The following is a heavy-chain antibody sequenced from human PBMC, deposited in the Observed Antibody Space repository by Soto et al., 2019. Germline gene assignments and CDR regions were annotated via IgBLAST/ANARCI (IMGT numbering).Heavy chain of an antibody. V-gene: IGHV1-69*01. D-gene: IGHD6-19*01. J-gene: IGHJ4*02. CDR1: GGTFSSYA. Sequence: QVQLVQYGAEVKKPGFSVKVSCQASGGTFSSYAISWVRQAPGQGLEWMGGIIPILGTANYAQKFQGRVTITADESTSTAYMELSSLRSEDTAVYYCVGIAVAGTFPYWGQGTLVTVSS. CDR2: IIPILGTA. CDR3: VGIAVAGTFPY.